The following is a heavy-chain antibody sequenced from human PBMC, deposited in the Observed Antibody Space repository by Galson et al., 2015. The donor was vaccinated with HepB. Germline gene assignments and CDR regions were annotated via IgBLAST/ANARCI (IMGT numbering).Heavy chain of an antibody. CDR1: GYTFTSYG. V-gene: IGHV1-18*01. J-gene: IGHJ5*02. CDR3: ARVVGGSSPHNWFDP. Sequence: SVKVSCKASGYTFTSYGISWVRQAPGQGLEWMGWISAYNGNTNYAQKLQGRVTMTTDTSTSTAYMELRSLRSDDTAVYYCARVVGGSSPHNWFDPWGQGTLVTVSS. CDR2: ISAYNGNT. D-gene: IGHD2-2*01.